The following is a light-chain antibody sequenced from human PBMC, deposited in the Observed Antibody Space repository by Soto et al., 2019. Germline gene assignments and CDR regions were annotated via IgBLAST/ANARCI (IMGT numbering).Light chain of an antibody. J-gene: IGKJ3*01. CDR2: DAS. Sequence: EIVLTQSPATLSLSPGERATLSCRASQSLSNLLAWYQQKTSQAPRLLIYDASNRATGIPVRFNGSGSETDFTLTISSLEPEDFAVYYSQQRSNLFTFGPGTTVEIK. CDR3: QQRSNLFT. CDR1: QSLSNL. V-gene: IGKV3-11*01.